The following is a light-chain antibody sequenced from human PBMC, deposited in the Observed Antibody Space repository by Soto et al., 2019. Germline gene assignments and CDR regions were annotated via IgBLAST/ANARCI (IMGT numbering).Light chain of an antibody. CDR2: EGS. CDR3: SSYAGSNNFDV. Sequence: QSLLTQPPSASGSPGQSVTISCTGTSSDVGGYNYGSWYQQHPGKAPKLMNYEGSKRPSGVPNHLSGSKSCNTASTTRHRLQAEDEADYYCSSYAGSNNFDVFGTGTKVTVL. V-gene: IGLV2-8*01. J-gene: IGLJ1*01. CDR1: SSDVGGYNY.